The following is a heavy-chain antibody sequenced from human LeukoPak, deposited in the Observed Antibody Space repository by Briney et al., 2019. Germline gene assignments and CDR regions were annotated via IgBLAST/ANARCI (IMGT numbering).Heavy chain of an antibody. V-gene: IGHV4-59*01. CDR1: GGSISSYY. D-gene: IGHD4-23*01. CDR2: IYYSGST. Sequence: SETLSLTCTVSGGSISSYYWSWIRPPPGKGMKWIGYIYYSGSTTYNPSLKSRVTISVDTSKHQFSLKLSSVTVADPPVYYCARVQAYGGKGYFDYWGQGTLVTVSS. J-gene: IGHJ4*02. CDR3: ARVQAYGGKGYFDY.